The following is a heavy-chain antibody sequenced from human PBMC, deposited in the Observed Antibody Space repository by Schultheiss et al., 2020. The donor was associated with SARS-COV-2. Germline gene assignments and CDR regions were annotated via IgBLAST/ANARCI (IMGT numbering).Heavy chain of an antibody. CDR2: ISSSSSTI. J-gene: IGHJ3*02. V-gene: IGHV3-48*01. CDR3: ARDLYGSYFAAFDI. Sequence: GGSLRLSCAASGFTFSSYSMNWVRQAPGKGLEWVSYISSSSSTIYYADSVKGRFTISRDNAKNSLYLQMNSLRAEDTAVYYCARDLYGSYFAAFDIWGQGTMVTVSS. CDR1: GFTFSSYS. D-gene: IGHD1-26*01.